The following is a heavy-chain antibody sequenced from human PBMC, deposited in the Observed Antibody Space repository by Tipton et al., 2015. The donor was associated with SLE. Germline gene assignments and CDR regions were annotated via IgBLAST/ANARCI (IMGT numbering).Heavy chain of an antibody. CDR2: ISSNGGST. D-gene: IGHD2-2*01. J-gene: IGHJ5*01. Sequence: SLRLSCAASGITLRAYAMHWVRQVPGKGLEYVSGISSNGGSTDYAKSVKGRFVISRDNSKNKLYRQMGSRRSWDMVVYYCARPAHQDLFDSASCYAGDKLYSRGQLTLVTGSP. CDR1: GITLRAYA. CDR3: ARPAHQDLFDSASCYAGDKLYS. V-gene: IGHV3-64*01.